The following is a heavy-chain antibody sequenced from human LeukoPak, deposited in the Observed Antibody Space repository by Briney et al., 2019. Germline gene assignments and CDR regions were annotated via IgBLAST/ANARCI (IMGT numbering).Heavy chain of an antibody. J-gene: IGHJ3*02. CDR2: IIPIFGTA. Sequence: ASVKVSCKASGGTFSSYAISWVRQAPGQGLEWMGGIIPIFGTANYAQKFQGRVTITADESTSTAYMELSSLRSEDTAVYYCARDLRRDDAFDIWGQGTMVTVSS. CDR3: ARDLRRDDAFDI. V-gene: IGHV1-69*13. CDR1: GGTFSSYA.